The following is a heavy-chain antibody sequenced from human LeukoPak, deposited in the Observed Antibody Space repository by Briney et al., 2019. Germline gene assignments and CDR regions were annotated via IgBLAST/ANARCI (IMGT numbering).Heavy chain of an antibody. V-gene: IGHV4-59*01. D-gene: IGHD5-18*01. CDR2: IYYSGST. CDR1: GGSINSYY. CDR3: ARGGYSYGYPAFDY. Sequence: PSETLSLTCTVSGGSINSYYWSWIRQPPGKGLEWIGYIYYSGSTNYNPSLKSRVTISVDTSKNQFSLKLSSVTAADTAVYYCARGGYSYGYPAFDYWGQETLVTVSP. J-gene: IGHJ4*02.